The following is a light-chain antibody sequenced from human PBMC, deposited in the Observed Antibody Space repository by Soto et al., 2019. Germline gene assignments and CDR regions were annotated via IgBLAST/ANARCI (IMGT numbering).Light chain of an antibody. CDR3: ESWDDDLRTQM. V-gene: IGLV1-47*02. CDR1: NSNIASNY. CDR2: YNS. J-gene: IGLJ3*02. Sequence: QSVLIQPPSETGSTGQQISISSSGNNSNIASNYVYWYQQLPGAAPKVLIYYNSQRPSGVHDRFSGSRSGTSASLAISGLRSEDEAYYYCESWDDDLRTQMFGAGNKVTVL.